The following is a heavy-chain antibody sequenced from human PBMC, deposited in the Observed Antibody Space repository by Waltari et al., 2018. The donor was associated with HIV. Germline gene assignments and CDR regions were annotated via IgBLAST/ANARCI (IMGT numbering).Heavy chain of an antibody. J-gene: IGHJ4*02. CDR2: LRRDTYEA. D-gene: IGHD2-15*01. V-gene: IGHV3-21*04. CDR3: VRDDPGYVAIDY. Sequence: LVQSGGGEVQEGGSLVLSCSGSGFDFRRFSFNWVRQTPRRGLEVVASLRRDTYEANYLASVSGRFIISRDNVKSSAYLEMTSLRVEDTATYYCVRDDPGYVAIDYWGQGSQVVVS. CDR1: GFDFRRFS.